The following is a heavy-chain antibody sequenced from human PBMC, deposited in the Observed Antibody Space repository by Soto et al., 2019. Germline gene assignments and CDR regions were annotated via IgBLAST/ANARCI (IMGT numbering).Heavy chain of an antibody. Sequence: EVQLLESGGGLVQPGGSLRLSCAASGFTFSSYAMSWVRQAPGKGLEWVSAISGSGGSTYYADSVKGRFTISRDNSKNTLYLQMNSLRAEDTAVYYCAKGGGFGVVIIPNWFDPWGQGTLVTVSS. V-gene: IGHV3-23*01. CDR3: AKGGGFGVVIIPNWFDP. CDR2: ISGSGGST. D-gene: IGHD3-3*01. J-gene: IGHJ5*02. CDR1: GFTFSSYA.